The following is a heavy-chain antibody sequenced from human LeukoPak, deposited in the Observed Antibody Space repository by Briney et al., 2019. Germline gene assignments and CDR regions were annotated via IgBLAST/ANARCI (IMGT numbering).Heavy chain of an antibody. Sequence: SETPSLTCTVSGGSISSYYGSWIRQPAGKGLGWIGRMYTSGSTNSNPSLKSRVTMSVDTSKNQFSLKLSSVTAAHPAVYYCARDHGADYFGSGSYYLGYWGQRTLVTVPS. D-gene: IGHD3-10*01. CDR3: ARDHGADYFGSGSYYLGY. V-gene: IGHV4-4*07. CDR2: MYTSGST. CDR1: GGSISSYY. J-gene: IGHJ4*02.